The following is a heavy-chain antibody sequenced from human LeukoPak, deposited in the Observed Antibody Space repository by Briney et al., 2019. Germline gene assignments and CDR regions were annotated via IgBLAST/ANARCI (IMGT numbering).Heavy chain of an antibody. D-gene: IGHD3-16*01. CDR2: IYQSGST. CDR3: ARSEINDYNRY. V-gene: IGHV4-38-2*02. J-gene: IGHJ4*02. Sequence: PSETLSLTCSVSGYSIRSGYHWAWIRQSPGKGLEWIGSIYQSGSTYDNPSLRSRVTMSMDTSKNQFSLKMRPVTAADTAVYYCARSEINDYNRYWGQGILVTVSS. CDR1: GYSIRSGYH.